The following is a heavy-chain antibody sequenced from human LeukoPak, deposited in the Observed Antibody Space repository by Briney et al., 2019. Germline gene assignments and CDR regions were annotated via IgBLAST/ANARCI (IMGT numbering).Heavy chain of an antibody. CDR1: GGTFSSCA. D-gene: IGHD3-10*01. J-gene: IGHJ5*02. CDR2: IIPIFGTA. CDR3: AREVTMVRGVITINWFDP. V-gene: IGHV1-69*06. Sequence: SVKVSCKASGGTFSSCAISWVRQAPGQGLEWMGGIIPIFGTANYAQKFQGRVTITADKSTSTAYMELSSLRSEDTAVYYCAREVTMVRGVITINWFDPWGQGTLVTVSS.